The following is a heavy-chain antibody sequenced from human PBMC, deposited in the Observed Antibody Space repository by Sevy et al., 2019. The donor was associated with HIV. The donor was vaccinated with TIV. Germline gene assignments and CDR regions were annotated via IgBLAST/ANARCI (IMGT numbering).Heavy chain of an antibody. D-gene: IGHD6-6*01. CDR2: TYYRSKWYN. CDR1: GDSVSSNSAA. Sequence: KQSQTLSLTCAISGDSVSSNSAAWNWIRQSPSRGLEWLGRTYYRSKWYNDYAVSVKSRITINPDTSKNQFSLQLNSLTPEDTAVYYCAREQYSSSSGALVYYYYYGMDVWGQGTTVTVSS. J-gene: IGHJ6*02. CDR3: AREQYSSSSGALVYYYYYGMDV. V-gene: IGHV6-1*01.